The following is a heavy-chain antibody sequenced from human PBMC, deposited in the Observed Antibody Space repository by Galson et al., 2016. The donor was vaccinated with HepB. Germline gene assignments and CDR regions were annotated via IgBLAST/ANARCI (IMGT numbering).Heavy chain of an antibody. J-gene: IGHJ6*02. Sequence: SLRLSCAASGFTFSSYAMSWVRQAPGKGLEWVSAISGSGGSTYYADSVKGRFTISRDNSKNTLYLQMNSLRAEDTAVYYCAKVTMVSTSLSNYAMDVWGQGTTVTVSS. CDR2: ISGSGGST. CDR1: GFTFSSYA. D-gene: IGHD3-10*01. CDR3: AKVTMVSTSLSNYAMDV. V-gene: IGHV3-23*01.